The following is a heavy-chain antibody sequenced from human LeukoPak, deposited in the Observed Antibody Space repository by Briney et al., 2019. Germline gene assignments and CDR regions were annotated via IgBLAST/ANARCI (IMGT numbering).Heavy chain of an antibody. D-gene: IGHD3-10*01. Sequence: GGSLRLSCVASGFTFSSFEMNWVRQAPGKGLEWVAVISYDGSNKYYADSVKGRFTISRDNSKNTLYLQMNSLRAEDTAVYYCAKDVQYYYGSGSYYNFDYWGQGTLVTVSS. CDR1: GFTFSSFE. CDR2: ISYDGSNK. V-gene: IGHV3-30*18. CDR3: AKDVQYYYGSGSYYNFDY. J-gene: IGHJ4*02.